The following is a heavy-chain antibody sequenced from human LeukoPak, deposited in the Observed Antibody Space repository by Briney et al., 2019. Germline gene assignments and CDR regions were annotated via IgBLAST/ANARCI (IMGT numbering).Heavy chain of an antibody. CDR1: GFTFSSYG. CDR3: AKGTRYFDWLEADY. Sequence: GGSLRLSCAASGFTFSSYGMSWVRQAPGKGLEWVSTISGSGGTTYYADSVKGRFTISRDNSKNTLFLQMNGLRAEDTAVYYCAKGTRYFDWLEADYWGQGTLVTVSS. J-gene: IGHJ4*02. D-gene: IGHD3-9*01. CDR2: ISGSGGTT. V-gene: IGHV3-23*01.